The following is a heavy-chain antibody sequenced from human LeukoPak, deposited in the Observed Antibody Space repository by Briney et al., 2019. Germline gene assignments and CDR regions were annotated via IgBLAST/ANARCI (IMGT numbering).Heavy chain of an antibody. D-gene: IGHD6-13*01. V-gene: IGHV4-59*06. CDR2: IYYSGST. CDR1: GGSISSYY. CDR3: ARRSKSAAAPFDY. J-gene: IGHJ4*02. Sequence: PSETLSLTCTDSGGSISSYYWSWIRQPPGKGLEWIGYIYYSGSTYYNPSLKSRVTISVDTSKNRFSLKVNSVTAADTAVYYCARRSKSAAAPFDYWGQGALVTVSS.